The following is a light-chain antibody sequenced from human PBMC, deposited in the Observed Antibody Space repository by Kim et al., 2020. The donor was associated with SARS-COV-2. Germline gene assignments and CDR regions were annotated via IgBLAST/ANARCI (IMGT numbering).Light chain of an antibody. CDR3: QQSYITPFT. V-gene: IGKV1-39*01. CDR2: AAS. Sequence: DIQMTQSPSSLSASVGDRVTITCRTTQSISSHFNWYQQKPGRAPKLLISAASTLQGGVPSRFSGSGSETDFTLTINSLQPEDFATYFCQQSYITPFTFGPGTKVDIK. CDR1: QSISSH. J-gene: IGKJ3*01.